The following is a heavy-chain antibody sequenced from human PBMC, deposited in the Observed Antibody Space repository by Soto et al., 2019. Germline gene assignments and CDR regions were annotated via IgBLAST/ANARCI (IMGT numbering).Heavy chain of an antibody. CDR1: GGSISSSSYY. CDR3: ARGVILTGYSYYFDY. V-gene: IGHV4-39*01. Sequence: PSETLSLTCTVSGGSISSSSYYWGWIRQPPGKGLEWIGSIYYSGSTYYNPSLKSRVTISVDTSKNQFSLKLSSVTAADTAVYYCARGVILTGYSYYFDYWGQGTLVTVS. CDR2: IYYSGST. D-gene: IGHD3-9*01. J-gene: IGHJ4*02.